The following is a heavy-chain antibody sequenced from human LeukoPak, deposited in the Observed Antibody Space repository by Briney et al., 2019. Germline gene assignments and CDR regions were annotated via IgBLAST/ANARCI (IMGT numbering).Heavy chain of an antibody. J-gene: IGHJ6*04. V-gene: IGHV3-11*06. CDR1: GFTFSDYY. CDR3: ARDGAWDIVVPPYYYGMDI. CDR2: ISSSSSYT. Sequence: PGGSLRLSCAASGFTFSDYYMSWIRQAPGKGLEWVSYISSSSSYTNYADSVKGRFTISRDNAKNSLYLQMNSLRAEDTAVYYCARDGAWDIVVPPYYYGMDIWGKGTTVTVSS. D-gene: IGHD2-15*01.